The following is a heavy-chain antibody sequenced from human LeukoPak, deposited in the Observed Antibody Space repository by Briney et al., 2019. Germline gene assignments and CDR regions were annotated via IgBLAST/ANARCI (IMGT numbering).Heavy chain of an antibody. D-gene: IGHD2-15*01. CDR2: ISYDGSNK. J-gene: IGHJ4*02. CDR3: AKESGEDCSGGSCYHTPFDY. V-gene: IGHV3-30*18. CDR1: GFTFSSYG. Sequence: GGSLRLSCAASGFTFSSYGMHWVRQAPGKGLEWVAVISYDGSNKYYADSVKGRFTISRDNSKSTLYLQMNSLRAEDTAVYYCAKESGEDCSGGSCYHTPFDYWGQGTLVTVSS.